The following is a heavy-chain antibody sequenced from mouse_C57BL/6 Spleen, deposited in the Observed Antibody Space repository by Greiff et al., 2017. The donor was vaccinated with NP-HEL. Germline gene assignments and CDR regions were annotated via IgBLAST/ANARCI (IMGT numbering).Heavy chain of an antibody. CDR1: GYTFTDYE. V-gene: IGHV1-15*01. CDR3: TRRGVRVYFDY. Sequence: VQLQQSGAELVRPGASVTLSCKASGYTFTDYEMHWVKQTPVPGLEWIGAIDPETGGTAYNQKFKGKAILTADKSSSTAYMELRSLTSEDSAVYYCTRRGVRVYFDYWGQGTTLTVSS. J-gene: IGHJ2*01. CDR2: IDPETGGT. D-gene: IGHD2-13*01.